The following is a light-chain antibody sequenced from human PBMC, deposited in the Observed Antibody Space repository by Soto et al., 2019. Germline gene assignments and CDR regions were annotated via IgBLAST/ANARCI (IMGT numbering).Light chain of an antibody. CDR2: DAS. V-gene: IGKV3-11*01. CDR3: QRRSNWPPYT. J-gene: IGKJ2*01. Sequence: EIVLTQAPATLSLSTGERATLSCRARQSVSSYLAWYQPNPGQAPRLLIYDASNRATGIPARFSGSGSGTDFTLTISSLEPEEFAVYYCQRRSNWPPYTFGQGTKLAIK. CDR1: QSVSSY.